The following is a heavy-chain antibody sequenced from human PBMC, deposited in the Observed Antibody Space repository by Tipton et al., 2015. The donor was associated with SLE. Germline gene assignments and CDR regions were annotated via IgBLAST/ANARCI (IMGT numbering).Heavy chain of an antibody. Sequence: TLSLTCTVSGGSISSYYWSWIRQPPGKGLEWIGYIYTSGSTNYNPSLKSRVTISVDTSKNQFSLKLSSVTAADTAVYYCARRRGPFDYWGQGTLVTVSS. CDR1: GGSISSYY. CDR3: ARRRGPFDY. CDR2: IYTSGST. J-gene: IGHJ4*02. V-gene: IGHV4-4*09.